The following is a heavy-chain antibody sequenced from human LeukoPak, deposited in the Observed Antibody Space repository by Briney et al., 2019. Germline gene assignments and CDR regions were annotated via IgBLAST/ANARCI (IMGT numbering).Heavy chain of an antibody. Sequence: GGSLRLSCAASGFTFSSYAMSWVRQAPGKGLEWVSSISTGGESTYYVESVKGRFTISRDNSKNTLYLQMNSLRAEDTAVYYCARDRSGDFPNWFDPWGQGTLVTVSS. CDR1: GFTFSSYA. D-gene: IGHD3-16*01. CDR2: ISTGGEST. J-gene: IGHJ5*02. CDR3: ARDRSGDFPNWFDP. V-gene: IGHV3-23*01.